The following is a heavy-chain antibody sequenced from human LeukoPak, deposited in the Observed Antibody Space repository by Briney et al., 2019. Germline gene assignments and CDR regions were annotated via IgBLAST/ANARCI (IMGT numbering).Heavy chain of an antibody. CDR3: ARGNVFWSGYPLPY. D-gene: IGHD3-3*01. J-gene: IGHJ4*02. CDR2: ISYDGGNK. V-gene: IGHV3-30-3*01. CDR1: GFTFSSYA. Sequence: GGSLRLSRAASGFTFSSYAMHWVRQAPGKGLEWVAVISYDGGNKYYADSVKGRFTISRDNSKNTLYLQMNSLRAEDTAVYYCARGNVFWSGYPLPYWGQGTLVTVSS.